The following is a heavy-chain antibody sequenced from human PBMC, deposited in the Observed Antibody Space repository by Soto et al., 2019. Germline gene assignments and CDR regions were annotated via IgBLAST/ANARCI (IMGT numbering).Heavy chain of an antibody. V-gene: IGHV3-30*04. Sequence: QVQLVESGGGVVQPGRSLRLSCVVSGFTFSSYSMHWVRQDPDMGLEWVAFISFAGNNKYYADSVKGRFTISRNNSNNMVYLEMNSLRPDDTAVYYCARDRQKALVVVAATGGFDYWGQGTPATVSS. CDR1: GFTFSSYS. CDR2: ISFAGNNK. D-gene: IGHD2-15*01. CDR3: ARDRQKALVVVAATGGFDY. J-gene: IGHJ4*02.